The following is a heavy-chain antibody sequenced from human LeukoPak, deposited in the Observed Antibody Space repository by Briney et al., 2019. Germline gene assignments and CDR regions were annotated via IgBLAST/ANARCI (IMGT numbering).Heavy chain of an antibody. V-gene: IGHV4-59*08. J-gene: IGHJ4*02. CDR2: IYYSGST. Sequence: SVTLSLTCTVSGGSLSSFYWSCIRHPPGKGLEWIGYIYYSGSTNYNPSLKSRVTISVDPSKNQFSLKLSSVTAADTAVYYCAAVSGSYYSHFDYGGQGTLVTVP. D-gene: IGHD3-10*01. CDR1: GGSLSSFY. CDR3: AAVSGSYYSHFDY.